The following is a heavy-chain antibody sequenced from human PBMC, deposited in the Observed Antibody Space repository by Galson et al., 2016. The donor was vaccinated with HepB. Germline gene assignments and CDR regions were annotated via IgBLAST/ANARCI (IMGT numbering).Heavy chain of an antibody. J-gene: IGHJ6*02. CDR3: VRDRDVEMAKSYYYYYGMDV. Sequence: SLRLSCAASGFTFSSYSMNWARQAPGKGLEWVSYISSSSSSIYYTDSVKGRFTISRDNAKNSLYLQMNSLRAEDTAVYYCVRDRDVEMAKSYYYYYGMDVWGQGTTVTVSS. V-gene: IGHV3-48*04. D-gene: IGHD5-24*01. CDR1: GFTFSSYS. CDR2: ISSSSSSI.